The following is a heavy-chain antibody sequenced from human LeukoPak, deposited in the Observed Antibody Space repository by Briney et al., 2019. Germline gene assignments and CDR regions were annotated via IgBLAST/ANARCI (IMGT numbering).Heavy chain of an antibody. CDR1: GYSFTSYW. Sequence: SGESLKISCKGSGYSFTSYWIGWLRQMPGKGLEWMGIIYPGDSDIRYSPSFQGQVTISADKSISTAYLQWSSLKASDTAMYYCARHVVPYSSSSAFDYWGQGTLVTVSS. V-gene: IGHV5-51*01. CDR2: IYPGDSDI. CDR3: ARHVVPYSSSSAFDY. D-gene: IGHD6-6*01. J-gene: IGHJ4*02.